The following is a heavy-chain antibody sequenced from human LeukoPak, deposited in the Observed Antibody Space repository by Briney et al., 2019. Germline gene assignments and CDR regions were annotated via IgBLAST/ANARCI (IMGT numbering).Heavy chain of an antibody. CDR1: GGSFSGYY. D-gene: IGHD3-10*01. Sequence: SETLSLTCAVYGGSFSGYYWSWIRQPPAKGLEWIGEINHSGSTNYNPSLKSRVTISVYPSKNQFSLKLSSVTAADTAVYYCARGYGSGRYYSSDFDYWGHGTLVTVSS. J-gene: IGHJ4*01. CDR2: INHSGST. V-gene: IGHV4-34*01. CDR3: ARGYGSGRYYSSDFDY.